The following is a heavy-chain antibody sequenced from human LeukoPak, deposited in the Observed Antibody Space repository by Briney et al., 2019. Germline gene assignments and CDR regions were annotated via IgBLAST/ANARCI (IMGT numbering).Heavy chain of an antibody. CDR3: ARDGIAKKAPYSSGWYGAFDI. V-gene: IGHV3-30-3*01. J-gene: IGHJ3*02. CDR2: ISYDGSNK. CDR1: GFTFSSYA. D-gene: IGHD6-19*01. Sequence: QPGRSLRLSCAASGFTFSSYAMHWVRQAPGKGLEWMAVISYDGSNKYYADSVKGRFTISRDNSKNTLYLQMNSLRAEDTAVYYCARDGIAKKAPYSSGWYGAFDIWGQGTMVTVSS.